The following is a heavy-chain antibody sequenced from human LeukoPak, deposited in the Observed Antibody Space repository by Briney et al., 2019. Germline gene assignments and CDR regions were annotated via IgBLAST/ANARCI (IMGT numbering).Heavy chain of an antibody. D-gene: IGHD3-22*01. CDR3: ARFVVVVNGFDY. J-gene: IGHJ4*02. V-gene: IGHV4-34*01. CDR2: INHSGST. Sequence: SETLSLTCAVYGGSFSGYYWSWIRQPPGKGLEWIGEINHSGSTNYNPSLKSRVTISVDKSKNQFSLKLSSVTAADTAVYYCARFVVVVNGFDYWGQGTLVTVSS. CDR1: GGSFSGYY.